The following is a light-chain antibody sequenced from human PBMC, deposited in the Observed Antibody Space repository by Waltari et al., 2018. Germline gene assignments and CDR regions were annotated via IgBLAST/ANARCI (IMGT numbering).Light chain of an antibody. CDR1: ISDVGGFNS. Sequence: QSALTQPASVSESPGQSITISCTGTISDVGGFNSVSWYQVHPGQAPRVMIYDVINRPSGVSDRFSASKSGNTASLTISGLQAEDEGDYYCSSQSTNSVVLFGGGTKLTVL. CDR2: DVI. V-gene: IGLV2-14*03. J-gene: IGLJ3*02. CDR3: SSQSTNSVVL.